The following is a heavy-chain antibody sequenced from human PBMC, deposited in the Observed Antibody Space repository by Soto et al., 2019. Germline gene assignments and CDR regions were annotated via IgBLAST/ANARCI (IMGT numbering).Heavy chain of an antibody. CDR1: GFTFSSYA. CDR3: ARGVVAASYYFDY. V-gene: IGHV3-23*01. Sequence: GGSLRLSCAASGFTFSSYAMSWVRQAPGKGLEWVSAISGSGGSTYYADSVKGRFTISRDNSKNTLYLQMNSLRAEDTAVYYCARGVVAASYYFDYWGQGTLVTVSS. D-gene: IGHD2-15*01. J-gene: IGHJ4*02. CDR2: ISGSGGST.